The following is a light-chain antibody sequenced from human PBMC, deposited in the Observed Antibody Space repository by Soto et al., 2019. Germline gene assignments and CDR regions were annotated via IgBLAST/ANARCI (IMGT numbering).Light chain of an antibody. Sequence: DIKLTQSPSSVSASVGDRVTITCRASQDIAAYLAWYQHKPGRAPELLIHAASSLQSGVPSRFSGSGSGTDFTLTISSLQPEDVATYYGQRTYNAPRSFGQGTRLEIK. CDR1: QDIAAY. CDR2: AAS. V-gene: IGKV1D-12*01. CDR3: QRTYNAPRS. J-gene: IGKJ5*01.